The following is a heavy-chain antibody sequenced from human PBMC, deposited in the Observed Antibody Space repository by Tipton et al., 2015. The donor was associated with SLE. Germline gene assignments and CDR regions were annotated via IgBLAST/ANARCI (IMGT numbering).Heavy chain of an antibody. CDR2: ISYDGSNK. CDR3: AKGANWGSQSRFDY. CDR1: GFTFSSYA. J-gene: IGHJ4*02. V-gene: IGHV3-30-3*01. Sequence: SLRLSCAASGFTFSSYAMHWVRQAPGKGLEWVAVISYDGSNKYYADSVKGRFTISRDNSKNSLYLQMNSLRAEDTALYYCAKGANWGSQSRFDYWGQGTLVTASS. D-gene: IGHD7-27*01.